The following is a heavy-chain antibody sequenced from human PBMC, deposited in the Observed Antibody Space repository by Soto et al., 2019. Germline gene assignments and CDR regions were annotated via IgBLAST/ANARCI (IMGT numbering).Heavy chain of an antibody. CDR3: AGHGGYYYNFDF. Sequence: QVQLQESGPGLVKTSETLSLTCTVSGQSIGSYYWRWIRQSPGKGPEWIGYIFYTGSTNYNPSLQSRATISIDTSKNYFSLLLTSLTAADTAVYYFAGHGGYYYNFDFWGQGTLVTVSS. V-gene: IGHV4-59*08. CDR1: GQSIGSYY. J-gene: IGHJ4*02. CDR2: IFYTGST. D-gene: IGHD1-26*01.